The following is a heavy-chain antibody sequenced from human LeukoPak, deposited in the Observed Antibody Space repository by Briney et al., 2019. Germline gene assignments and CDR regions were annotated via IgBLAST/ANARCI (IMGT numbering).Heavy chain of an antibody. V-gene: IGHV1-8*01. D-gene: IGHD3-3*01. CDR1: GYTFTSYD. Sequence: ASVKVSCKASGYTFTSYDINWVRQATGQGLECMGWMNPNRGNTGYAQKVQGRVTMTRNTSISTAYMELSSLRSEDTAVYYCARPTRRITIFGVVIPTHAFDIWGQGTMVTVSS. CDR2: MNPNRGNT. J-gene: IGHJ3*02. CDR3: ARPTRRITIFGVVIPTHAFDI.